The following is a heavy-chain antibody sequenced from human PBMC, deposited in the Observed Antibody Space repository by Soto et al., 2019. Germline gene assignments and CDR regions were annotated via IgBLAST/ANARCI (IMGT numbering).Heavy chain of an antibody. CDR1: GDSINSDNYY. CDR2: IYYRGNT. J-gene: IGHJ4*02. Sequence: QLQLQESGPGLVKPSETLSLTCSVSGDSINSDNYYWGWIRQPPGKGLEWIGSIYYRGNTYYNPSLKTRVTISLDKSNTAFSLRLNSVTAADSAVYFCARLEGLATISYYFDYWGQGTLVTVSS. V-gene: IGHV4-39*01. D-gene: IGHD3-9*01. CDR3: ARLEGLATISYYFDY.